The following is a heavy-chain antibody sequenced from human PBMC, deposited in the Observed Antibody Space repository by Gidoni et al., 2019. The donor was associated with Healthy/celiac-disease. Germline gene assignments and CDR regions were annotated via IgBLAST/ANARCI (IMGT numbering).Heavy chain of an antibody. D-gene: IGHD6-13*01. CDR2: MNPNSGNT. V-gene: IGHV1-8*01. CDR1: GYTFTSYD. CDR3: ARAHPHSSSWYSRYGWFDP. J-gene: IGHJ5*02. Sequence: QVQLVQSGAEVKKPGASVKVSCKASGYTFTSYDINWVRQATGQGLEWMGWMNPNSGNTGYAQKFQGRVTMTRNTSISTAYMELSSLRSEDTAVYYCARAHPHSSSWYSRYGWFDPWGQGTLVTVSS.